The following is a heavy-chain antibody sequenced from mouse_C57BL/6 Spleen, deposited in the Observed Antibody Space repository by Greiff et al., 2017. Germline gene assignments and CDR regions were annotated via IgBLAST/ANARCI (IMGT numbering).Heavy chain of an antibody. CDR1: GYTFTSYW. CDR2: IDPSDSET. V-gene: IGHV1-52*01. J-gene: IGHJ2*01. CDR3: ARWGLGHYFDY. D-gene: IGHD4-1*01. Sequence: QVQLQQPGAELVRPGSSVKLSCKASGYTFTSYWMHWVKQRPIQGLEWIGNIDPSDSETHYNQKFKDKATLTVDKSSSTAYMQLSSLTSEDSAVYYCARWGLGHYFDYWGQGTTLTVSS.